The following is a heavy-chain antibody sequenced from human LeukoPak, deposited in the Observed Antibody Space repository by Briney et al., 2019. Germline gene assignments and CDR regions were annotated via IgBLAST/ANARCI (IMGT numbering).Heavy chain of an antibody. CDR2: IWYDGSNK. D-gene: IGHD2-15*01. Sequence: GRSLRLSCAASGFTLSSYGMHWVRQAPGKGLEWVAVIWYDGSNKYYADSVKGRFTISRDNSKNTLYLQMNSLRAEDTAVYYCARDTRPCSGGSCFDYYYYYGMDVWGQGTTVTVSS. J-gene: IGHJ6*02. V-gene: IGHV3-33*01. CDR1: GFTLSSYG. CDR3: ARDTRPCSGGSCFDYYYYYGMDV.